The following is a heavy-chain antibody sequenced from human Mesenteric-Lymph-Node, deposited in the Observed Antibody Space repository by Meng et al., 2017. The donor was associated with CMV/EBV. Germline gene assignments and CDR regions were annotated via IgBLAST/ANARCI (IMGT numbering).Heavy chain of an antibody. CDR2: IKQDGRTT. Sequence: GGSLRLSCAAAGFNFGDYWMSWVRQAAGEGLEWVADIKQDGRTTYYAASVRGRFTISRDNAKKSLYLQMKNVRVEDTSVYYCASLWGGGYWGQGTLVTVSS. CDR1: GFNFGDYW. CDR3: ASLWGGGY. J-gene: IGHJ4*02. V-gene: IGHV3-7*01. D-gene: IGHD2-21*01.